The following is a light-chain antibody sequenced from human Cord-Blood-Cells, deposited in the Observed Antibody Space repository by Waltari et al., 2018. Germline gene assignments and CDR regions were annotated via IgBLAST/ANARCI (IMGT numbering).Light chain of an antibody. V-gene: IGKV1-5*01. J-gene: IGKJ2*01. CDR3: QQYNSYS. CDR1: QSISSW. Sequence: QSPSTLSASVGDRVTITCRASQSISSWLAWYQQKPGKAPKLLIYDASSLESGVPSRFSGSGSGTEFTLTISSLQPDDFATYYCQQYNSYSFGQGTKLEIK. CDR2: DAS.